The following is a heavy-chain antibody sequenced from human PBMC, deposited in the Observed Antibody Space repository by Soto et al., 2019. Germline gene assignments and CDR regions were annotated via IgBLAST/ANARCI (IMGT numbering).Heavy chain of an antibody. Sequence: GGSLRLSCTASGSGFSSLAMHWIRQPPGKGLEWVAVVFNDESSISYADSVKGRFTISRDNSRNTLYLQMTSLRLEDTALYYCATGAAYYYDTSRYWGQGTLVTVSS. J-gene: IGHJ4*02. V-gene: IGHV3-30-3*01. D-gene: IGHD3-22*01. CDR1: GSGFSSLA. CDR3: ATGAAYYYDTSRY. CDR2: VFNDESSI.